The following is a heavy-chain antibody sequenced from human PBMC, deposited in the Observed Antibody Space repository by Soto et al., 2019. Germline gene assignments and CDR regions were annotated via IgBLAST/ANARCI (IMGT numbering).Heavy chain of an antibody. J-gene: IGHJ3*02. CDR3: ARDDGRAFDI. V-gene: IGHV4-59*02. Sequence: QVQLQESGPGLVRPSETLSLTCTVSGGSVSSYYWNWIRQSPGKGLEWIGYLYYSGSTIYNPSLKSGVTISVDMSKNQFSLKLTSVTAADTAVYYCARDDGRAFDIWGQGTMVAVSS. CDR1: GGSVSSYY. CDR2: LYYSGST.